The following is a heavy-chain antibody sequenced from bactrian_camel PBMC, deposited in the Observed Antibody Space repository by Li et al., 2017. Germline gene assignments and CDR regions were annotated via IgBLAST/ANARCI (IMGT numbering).Heavy chain of an antibody. CDR2: IHRGGTIT. V-gene: IGHV3S31*01. Sequence: QLVESGGGLVQPGGSLRISCEASGFTVSAYAMSWVRQAPGKGLEWISVIHRGGTITYYADSMKGRFTISRDDAKNALYLQLSSLKTEDTAVYYCAAGSGWKYNYWGQGTQVTVS. CDR1: GFTVSAYA. D-gene: IGHD3*01. CDR3: AAGSGWKYNY. J-gene: IGHJ4*01.